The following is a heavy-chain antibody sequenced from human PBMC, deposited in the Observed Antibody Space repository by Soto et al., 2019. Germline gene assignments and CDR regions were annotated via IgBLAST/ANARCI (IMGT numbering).Heavy chain of an antibody. D-gene: IGHD2-2*01. V-gene: IGHV1-2*02. CDR2: INPNSGGT. CDR3: ARTYCSTTSRSDHFDS. Sequence: ASVNVSCKTSGFTFTGYHMHWVRQAPGQGLEWMGWINPNSGGTNYAQKFQGRVTMTRDTSISTAYMELSRLTSDDTAVYYCARTYCSTTSRSDHFDSWGQGTLVTVSA. J-gene: IGHJ4*02. CDR1: GFTFTGYH.